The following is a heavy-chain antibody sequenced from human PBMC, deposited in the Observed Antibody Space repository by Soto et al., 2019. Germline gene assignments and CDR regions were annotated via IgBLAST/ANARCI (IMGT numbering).Heavy chain of an antibody. J-gene: IGHJ5*02. CDR2: IIPIFGTA. CDR3: ARDLYGIAVAGTSFFDP. CDR1: GDTFSSYA. Sequence: SVKFSCTASGDTFSSYAISWVRQAPGQGLEWMGGIIPIFGTANYAQKFQGRVTITADESTSTAYMELSSLRSEDTAVYYCARDLYGIAVAGTSFFDPWGQGTLVTVSS. V-gene: IGHV1-69*13. D-gene: IGHD6-19*01.